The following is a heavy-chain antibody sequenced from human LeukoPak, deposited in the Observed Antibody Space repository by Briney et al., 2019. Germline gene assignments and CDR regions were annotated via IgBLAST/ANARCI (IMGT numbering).Heavy chain of an antibody. Sequence: GGSLRLSCAASGFIFSSYAMNWVRQAPGKGLEWVSAISGSGGSPYYADSVKGRFTISRDNSKNTLFLQMNSLRAVDTAVYYCAKGYTVTTTLVDYWGQGTLVTVSS. D-gene: IGHD4-17*01. J-gene: IGHJ4*02. CDR3: AKGYTVTTTLVDY. V-gene: IGHV3-23*01. CDR1: GFIFSSYA. CDR2: ISGSGGSP.